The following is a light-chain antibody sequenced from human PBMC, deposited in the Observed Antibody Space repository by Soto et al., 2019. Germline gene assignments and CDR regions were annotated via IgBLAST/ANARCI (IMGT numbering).Light chain of an antibody. V-gene: IGKV3-20*01. CDR3: QQYGSSPEP. J-gene: IGKJ1*01. Sequence: EVVLKQSPGAVSLSPGERATLSCRASQSVSSSYLAWYQQKPGQAPRLLIYGASSRATGIPDRFSGSGSGTDFTLTISRLEPEDFAVYYCQQYGSSPEPFGHRGKVAIK. CDR2: GAS. CDR1: QSVSSSY.